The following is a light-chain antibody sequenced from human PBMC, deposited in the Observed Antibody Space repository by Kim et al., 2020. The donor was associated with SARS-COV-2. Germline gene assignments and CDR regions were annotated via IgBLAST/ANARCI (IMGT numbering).Light chain of an antibody. V-gene: IGLV3-9*01. Sequence: VAQGQTARITGGGNNIGSKNVHWYQQRPGQAPVLVIYRNNNRPAGIPERISGSNAGNTATLTISRAQAGDEADYYCQVWDSSPAEVFGGGTQLTVL. CDR1: NIGSKN. J-gene: IGLJ3*02. CDR3: QVWDSSPAEV. CDR2: RNN.